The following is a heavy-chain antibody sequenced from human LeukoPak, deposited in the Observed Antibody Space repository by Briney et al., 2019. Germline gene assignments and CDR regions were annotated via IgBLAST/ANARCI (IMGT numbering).Heavy chain of an antibody. CDR1: GFIFRNYY. Sequence: HTGGSLRLSCVASGFIFRNYYMSWVRQAPGKGLEWISAINGSGTTTYYADSVKGRFTISRDNSKNTLYLQMSSLRAEDTAVYYCARRWSYAIDYWGQGTLVTVSS. D-gene: IGHD3-16*01. CDR2: INGSGTTT. V-gene: IGHV3-23*01. J-gene: IGHJ4*02. CDR3: ARRWSYAIDY.